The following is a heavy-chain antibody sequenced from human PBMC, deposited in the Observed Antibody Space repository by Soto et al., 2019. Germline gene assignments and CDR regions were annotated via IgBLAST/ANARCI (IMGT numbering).Heavy chain of an antibody. CDR2: ISGRGTTT. D-gene: IGHD4-17*01. CDR1: GFSFSVYA. V-gene: IGHV3-23*01. J-gene: IGHJ4*02. Sequence: EVQLLQSGGGLVQPGGSLRLSCAASGFSFSVYAMSWVRQAPGKGLESVSSISGRGTTTSYADSVKGRFTISRDNSKNTLYLQMNSLRVEDTAVYYCAKSLYGGNDYRGQGTLVTVSP. CDR3: AKSLYGGNDY.